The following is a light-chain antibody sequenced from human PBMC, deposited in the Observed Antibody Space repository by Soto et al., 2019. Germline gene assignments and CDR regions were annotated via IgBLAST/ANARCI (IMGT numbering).Light chain of an antibody. V-gene: IGKV3-20*01. CDR3: QQSGSSPWT. J-gene: IGKJ1*01. Sequence: EIVLTQSPGTLSLSPGQRATLSCRARQSVSSSYLAWYQQRPGQAPGLLIYGASIRATGIPDRFSGSGSGTDFTLTISRLEPEDFAVYYCQQSGSSPWTFGQGTKVEIK. CDR2: GAS. CDR1: QSVSSSY.